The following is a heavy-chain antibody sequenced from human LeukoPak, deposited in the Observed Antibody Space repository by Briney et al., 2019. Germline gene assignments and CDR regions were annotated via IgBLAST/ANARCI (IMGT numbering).Heavy chain of an antibody. Sequence: GASVKVSCKASGYTFTSYAMNWVRQAPGQRLEWMGWINAGNGNTKYSQEFQGRVTITRDTSTSTAYMELRSLTSDDTAVYYCARDYVYCYDGSAPNPFYWGQGTLVTVSS. CDR3: ARDYVYCYDGSAPNPFY. CDR1: GYTFTSYA. CDR2: INAGNGNT. V-gene: IGHV1-3*01. D-gene: IGHD3-22*01. J-gene: IGHJ4*02.